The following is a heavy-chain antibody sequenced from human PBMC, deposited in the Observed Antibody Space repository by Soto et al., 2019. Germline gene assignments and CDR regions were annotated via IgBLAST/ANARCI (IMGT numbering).Heavy chain of an antibody. V-gene: IGHV4-34*01. CDR2: INHSGST. CDR3: ARGGRRDPTYDILTGYHNPYNWFDP. CDR1: GGSFSGYY. D-gene: IGHD3-9*01. Sequence: QVQLQQWGAGLLKPSETLSLTCAVYGGSFSGYYWSWIRQPPGKGLEWIGEINHSGSTNYNPSLKSRDTISVDTSKNQFSLKMSSVTAADTAVYYCARGGRRDPTYDILTGYHNPYNWFDPWGQGTLVTVSS. J-gene: IGHJ5*02.